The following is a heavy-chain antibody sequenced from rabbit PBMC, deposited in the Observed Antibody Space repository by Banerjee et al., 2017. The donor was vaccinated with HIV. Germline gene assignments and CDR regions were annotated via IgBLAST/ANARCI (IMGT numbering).Heavy chain of an antibody. CDR1: GFDFSSNA. CDR3: ARDLNYDDYGDFNL. V-gene: IGHV1S47*01. J-gene: IGHJ4*01. CDR2: IHNGDGST. Sequence: QEQLEESGGGLVQPEGSLTLTCKASGFDFSSNAMCWVRQAPGKGPEWIACIHNGDGSTFYAIWMNGRFTISRSTSLNTVTLQMTSLTAADTATYFCARDLNYDDYGDFNLWGQGTLVTVS. D-gene: IGHD2-1*01.